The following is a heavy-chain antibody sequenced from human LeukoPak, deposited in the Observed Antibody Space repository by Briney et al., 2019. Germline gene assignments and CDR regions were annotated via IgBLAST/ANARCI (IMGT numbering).Heavy chain of an antibody. CDR3: VRHRGLGSPFYGVDV. V-gene: IGHV4-59*08. CDR1: GGSISTYY. D-gene: IGHD3/OR15-3a*01. J-gene: IGHJ6*02. Sequence: SETLSLTCTVSGGSISTYYWSWFRQPPGKGLEWIGYVSYSGSTSYNPSLKSRVTISVDTSRNQFSLKLNSVIAADTAVYYCVRHRGLGSPFYGVDVWGQGTTVTVSS. CDR2: VSYSGST.